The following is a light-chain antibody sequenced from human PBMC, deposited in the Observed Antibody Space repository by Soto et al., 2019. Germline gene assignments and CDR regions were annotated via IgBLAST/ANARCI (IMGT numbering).Light chain of an antibody. CDR3: QQYGDSPRT. CDR2: GAS. J-gene: IGKJ1*01. CDR1: QTVRNNY. Sequence: EFVLTQSPGTLSLSPGERATLSCRASQTVRNNYLAWYQQKPGQAPRLLIYGASSRATAIPDRFSGSGSGTDFTLTISRLEPEDFAVYYCQQYGDSPRTFGQGTKVDIK. V-gene: IGKV3-20*01.